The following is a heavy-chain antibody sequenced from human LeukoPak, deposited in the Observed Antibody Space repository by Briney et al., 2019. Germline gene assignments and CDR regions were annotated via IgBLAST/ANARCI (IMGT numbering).Heavy chain of an antibody. CDR1: AYTFTGYY. V-gene: IGHV1-2*02. J-gene: IGHJ4*02. Sequence: AASVKVSCKPSAYTFTGYYMHWVRQAPGPGLEGMGWINPDSGGTNYAQKFQGRVTMTRDTSISTAYMEVSRLRSDDTAVYYCAREGSGWYGNFDYWGQGTLVTVSS. D-gene: IGHD6-19*01. CDR3: AREGSGWYGNFDY. CDR2: INPDSGGT.